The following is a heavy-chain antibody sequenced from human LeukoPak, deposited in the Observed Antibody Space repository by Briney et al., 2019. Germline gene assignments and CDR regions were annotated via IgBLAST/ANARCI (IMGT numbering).Heavy chain of an antibody. CDR2: INSDGINT. V-gene: IGHV3-74*01. Sequence: PGGSLRLSCVASGFSFDDYDMAWPRQAPGKGLVWVSRINSDGINTSYADSVKGRFTISRDNAKNSLYLQMNSLRAEDTAVYYCARDREAIFGAVPPDYWGQGTLVTVSS. CDR3: ARDREAIFGAVPPDY. CDR1: GFSFDDYD. J-gene: IGHJ4*02. D-gene: IGHD3-3*01.